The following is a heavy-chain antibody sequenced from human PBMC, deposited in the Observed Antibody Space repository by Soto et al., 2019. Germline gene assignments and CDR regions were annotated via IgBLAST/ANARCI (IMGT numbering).Heavy chain of an antibody. D-gene: IGHD6-25*01. CDR1: EYTFTNFW. CDR2: IYPGDSDT. Sequence: GASLKISCKGSEYTFTNFWIAWVRQMPGKGLEWMGMIYPGDSDTKNSPSFQGQVTISADRSINTAYLQWTSLKASDTAIYYCASLPRLNSRSAFDFWGQGTLVTVSS. CDR3: ASLPRLNSRSAFDF. V-gene: IGHV5-51*01. J-gene: IGHJ4*02.